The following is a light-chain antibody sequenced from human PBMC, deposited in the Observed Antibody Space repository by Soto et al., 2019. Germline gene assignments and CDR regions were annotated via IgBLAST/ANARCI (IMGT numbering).Light chain of an antibody. J-gene: IGKJ5*01. CDR3: QQYSNWPPAIT. Sequence: EIVMTQSPAILSVSPGERATLSCRASQSVSSNLTWYQQKPGQAPRLLIYGASTRATGIPARFSGSGSGTEFTLTISSLQSEDVALYYCQQYSNWPPAITFGQGTRLEI. V-gene: IGKV3-15*01. CDR1: QSVSSN. CDR2: GAS.